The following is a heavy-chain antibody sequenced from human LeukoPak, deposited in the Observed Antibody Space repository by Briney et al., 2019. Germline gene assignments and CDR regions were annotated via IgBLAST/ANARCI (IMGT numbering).Heavy chain of an antibody. Sequence: PGGSLRLSCAASGFTFSRYWMSWVRQAPGKGLGWVANIKEDGSEKYYVDSVKGRFTISRDNAKNSLYLQMNNLRAEDTAVYYCARDLGEYSGYGADYWGQGTLVTVSS. J-gene: IGHJ4*02. CDR2: IKEDGSEK. CDR3: ARDLGEYSGYGADY. D-gene: IGHD5-12*01. V-gene: IGHV3-7*01. CDR1: GFTFSRYW.